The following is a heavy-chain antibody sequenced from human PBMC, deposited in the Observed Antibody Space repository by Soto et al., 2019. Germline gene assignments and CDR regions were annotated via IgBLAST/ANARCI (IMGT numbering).Heavy chain of an antibody. V-gene: IGHV1-8*01. J-gene: IGHJ5*02. CDR3: ARGYYDFWSGSNTDKDYWFDP. Sequence: ASVKVSCKASGYTFTSFDINWVRQATGQGLEWMGWVNPNSGDTGYAQKFQGRVSMTRNTSISTAYMELSSLRSEDTAVYYCARGYYDFWSGSNTDKDYWFDPWGQGTLVTVS. D-gene: IGHD3-3*01. CDR2: VNPNSGDT. CDR1: GYTFTSFD.